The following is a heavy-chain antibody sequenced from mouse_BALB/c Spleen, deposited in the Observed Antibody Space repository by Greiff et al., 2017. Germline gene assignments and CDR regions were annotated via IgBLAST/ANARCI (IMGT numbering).Heavy chain of an antibody. D-gene: IGHD1-1*01. CDR3: ARDLRGYAMDY. Sequence: EVQGVESGGGLVKPGGSLKLSCAASGFTFSDYGMAWVRQAPGKGPEWVAFISNLAYSIYYADTVTGRFTISRENAKNTLYLEMSSLRSEDTAMYYCARDLRGYAMDYWGQGTSVTVSS. CDR1: GFTFSDYG. V-gene: IGHV5-15*02. J-gene: IGHJ4*01. CDR2: ISNLAYSI.